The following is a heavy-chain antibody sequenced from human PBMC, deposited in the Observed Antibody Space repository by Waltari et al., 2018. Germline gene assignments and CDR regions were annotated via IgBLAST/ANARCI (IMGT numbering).Heavy chain of an antibody. V-gene: IGHV1-46*01. CDR1: EYTFTSSY. J-gene: IGHJ6*02. CDR2: INPRVGST. CDR3: ALDRGALWMDV. Sequence: QVQLVQSGAEVKKPGASVKISCKTSEYTFTSSYIHWVRQARGQGLEWVGIINPRVGSTIYAQKFQGRVTMTRDTSTSTVYMELSSLRSEDTAVYYCALDRGALWMDVWGQGTTVTVSS. D-gene: IGHD2-21*01.